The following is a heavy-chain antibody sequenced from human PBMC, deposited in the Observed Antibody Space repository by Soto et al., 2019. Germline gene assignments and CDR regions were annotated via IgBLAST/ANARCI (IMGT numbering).Heavy chain of an antibody. J-gene: IGHJ6*03. CDR2: GGSGGSR. CDR1: GFTFSTYG. V-gene: IGHV3-23*01. CDR3: VKFRGRAYPYYYMDV. D-gene: IGHD3-10*01. Sequence: GGSLRLSCVTSGFTFSTYGMTWVRQAPGKGLEWVSYGGSGGSRYYAESVKGRFTISRDNSKNTLSLEMNSLRAEDTATHYCVKFRGRAYPYYYMDVWGKGTTVTVSS.